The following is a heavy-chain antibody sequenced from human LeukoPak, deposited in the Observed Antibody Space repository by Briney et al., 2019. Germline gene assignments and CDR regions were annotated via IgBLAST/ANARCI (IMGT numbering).Heavy chain of an antibody. Sequence: SVKVSCKASGGSFTSYGIGWVRQAPGQGLEWMGKIIPIYGRANYGQKFQGRVTITADELTTTSYMELSSLRSEDTAVYYCARLYYDILTGYLHYYYYGMDVWGQGTTVTVSS. D-gene: IGHD3-9*01. V-gene: IGHV1-69*15. CDR2: IIPIYGRA. CDR1: GGSFTSYG. CDR3: ARLYYDILTGYLHYYYYGMDV. J-gene: IGHJ6*02.